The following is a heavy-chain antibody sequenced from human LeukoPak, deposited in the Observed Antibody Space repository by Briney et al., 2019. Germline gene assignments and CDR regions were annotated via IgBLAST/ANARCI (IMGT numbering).Heavy chain of an antibody. CDR1: GGSFSGYY. CDR2: INHSGNT. Sequence: PSETLSHTCAVYGGSFSGYYCSWIRQPPGKGLEWIGEINHSGNTKYNPSLKSRVTISVDTSKNQFSLKLNSVTAADTAVYYCARGDILTGYSFWGQGTLVTVSS. CDR3: ARGDILTGYSF. J-gene: IGHJ4*02. D-gene: IGHD3-9*01. V-gene: IGHV4-34*01.